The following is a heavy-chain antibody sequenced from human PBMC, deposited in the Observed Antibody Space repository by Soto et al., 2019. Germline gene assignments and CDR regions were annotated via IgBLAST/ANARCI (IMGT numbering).Heavy chain of an antibody. Sequence: QVQLQESGPGLVKPSQTLSLTCTVSCGSIRRGDYYWIWIRQHPGKGLVWIGYIYYSVSTYYNPSLKIRATIAVDTSKRQFSLKLSSVTAADTAVYYCARWWSGILQGFDPWGQGTLVSVSS. CDR1: CGSIRRGDYY. CDR2: IYYSVST. CDR3: ARWWSGILQGFDP. D-gene: IGHD3-3*01. V-gene: IGHV4-31*03. J-gene: IGHJ5*02.